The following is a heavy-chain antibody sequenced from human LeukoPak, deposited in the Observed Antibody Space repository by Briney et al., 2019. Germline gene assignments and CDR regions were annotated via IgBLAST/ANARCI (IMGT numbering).Heavy chain of an antibody. CDR1: GYTFTDYY. D-gene: IGHD2-2*01. Sequence: ASVKVSCKASGYTFTDYYMHWVRQAPGQGFEWMGWINPNDGDTNYAQKFQGRVTMTRDTSISIAHMEVSRLRSDDTAVYYCARANFLYCSSTTCLLDYWGQGTLVTVSS. CDR3: ARANFLYCSSTTCLLDY. J-gene: IGHJ4*02. CDR2: INPNDGDT. V-gene: IGHV1-2*02.